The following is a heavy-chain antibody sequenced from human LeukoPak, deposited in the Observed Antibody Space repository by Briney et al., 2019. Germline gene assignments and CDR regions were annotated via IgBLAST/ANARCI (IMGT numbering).Heavy chain of an antibody. V-gene: IGHV3-23*01. CDR3: PKVAPAYYYDSSGYYPDY. CDR2: ISGSGGST. CDR1: GFTFSSYA. J-gene: IGHJ4*02. Sequence: GGSLRLSCAASGFTFSSYAMSWVRQAPGKGLEGVSAISGSGGSTYYADSVKGRFAISRDNAKKTLYMQMNSLRPEDPAVYYCPKVAPAYYYDSSGYYPDYWGQGTLVTLSS. D-gene: IGHD3-22*01.